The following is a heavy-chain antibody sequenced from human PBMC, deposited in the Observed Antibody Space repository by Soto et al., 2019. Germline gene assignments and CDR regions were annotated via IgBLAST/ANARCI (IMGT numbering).Heavy chain of an antibody. D-gene: IGHD1-1*01. Sequence: PSEPLCLSCTVSGGSIGTGGDYWSWIRQHPGKGLEWIGCMYYSGTTHYNPSLKSRVTVSVDTSKIQLSRNLRSLTAADTPVYYCARAHGTRLHSVWGQGALVTVSS. J-gene: IGHJ4*02. CDR1: GGSIGTGGDY. CDR2: MYYSGTT. CDR3: ARAHGTRLHSV. V-gene: IGHV4-31*03.